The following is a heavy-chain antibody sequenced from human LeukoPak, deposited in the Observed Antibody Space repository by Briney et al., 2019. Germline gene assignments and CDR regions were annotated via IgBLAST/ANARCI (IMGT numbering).Heavy chain of an antibody. Sequence: GASVKVSCKASGYTFTSYGISWVRQAPGQGLEWMGWISAYNGNTDYAQKFQGRVTMTRDMSTSTVYMELSSLRSEDTAVYYCAREGSSSTQYSSSSGLDYWGQGTLVTVSS. CDR1: GYTFTSYG. V-gene: IGHV1-18*01. D-gene: IGHD6-6*01. J-gene: IGHJ4*02. CDR2: ISAYNGNT. CDR3: AREGSSSTQYSSSSGLDY.